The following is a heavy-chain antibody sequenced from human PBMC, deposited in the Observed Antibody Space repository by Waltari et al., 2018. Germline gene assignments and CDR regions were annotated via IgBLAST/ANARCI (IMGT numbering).Heavy chain of an antibody. CDR3: ARRSRGSGSYAFGAFDI. J-gene: IGHJ3*02. D-gene: IGHD1-26*01. CDR1: GSISSTTYY. CDR2: MSSSGHT. V-gene: IGHV4-39*01. Sequence: QLQLQESGPGLVKPSETLSLTCTVSGSISSTTYYWGWIRQPPGKGLGWIGSMSSSGHTYYNPSLKRRVTISVDTSKNQFSLRLSSVTAADTAVYYCARRSRGSGSYAFGAFDIWGQGTMVIVSS.